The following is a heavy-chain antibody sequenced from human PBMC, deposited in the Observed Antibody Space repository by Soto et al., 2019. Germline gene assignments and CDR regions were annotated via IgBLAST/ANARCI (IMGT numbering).Heavy chain of an antibody. CDR3: AINPIHYYYYGMDV. J-gene: IGHJ6*02. D-gene: IGHD2-21*01. Sequence: PGGSLRLSCAASGFTFSSYWMHWVRQAPGKGLVWVSRINSDGSSTSYADSVKGRFTISRDNAKNTLYLQMNSLRAEDTAVYYCAINPIHYYYYGMDVWGQGTTVTVSS. CDR2: INSDGSST. V-gene: IGHV3-74*01. CDR1: GFTFSSYW.